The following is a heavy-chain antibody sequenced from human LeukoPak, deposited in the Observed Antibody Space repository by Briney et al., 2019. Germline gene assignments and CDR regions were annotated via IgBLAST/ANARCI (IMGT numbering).Heavy chain of an antibody. D-gene: IGHD3-9*01. J-gene: IGHJ4*02. CDR3: ARQADYNIVTGYYKGHLDY. V-gene: IGHV5-51*01. CDR2: IYPGDSDT. CDR1: GYSFTTYW. Sequence: GESLKISCKGSGYSFTTYWIAWVRQVPGKGLEWMGIIYPGDSDTRSSPSFQGQVTISADKSINTAYLQWSSLKASGTAMYYWARQADYNIVTGYYKGHLDYWGQGTLVTVSS.